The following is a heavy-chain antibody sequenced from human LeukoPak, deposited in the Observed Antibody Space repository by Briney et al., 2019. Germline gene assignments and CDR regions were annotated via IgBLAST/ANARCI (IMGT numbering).Heavy chain of an antibody. CDR1: GFTFSSYG. D-gene: IGHD1-26*01. J-gene: IGHJ4*02. V-gene: IGHV3-23*01. CDR2: ISGGGGST. Sequence: GGSLRLSCAASGFTFSSYGMSWVRQAPGKGLEWVSAISGGGGSTYYADSVKGRFTISRDNSKNTLYLQMNSLRAEDTAVYYCAKDRATSSGTYYGYFDYWGQGALVTVSS. CDR3: AKDRATSSGTYYGYFDY.